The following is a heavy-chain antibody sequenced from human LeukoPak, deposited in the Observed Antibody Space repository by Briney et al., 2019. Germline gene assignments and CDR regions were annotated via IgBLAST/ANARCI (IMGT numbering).Heavy chain of an antibody. CDR3: ARLGIVGTTEFNY. CDR1: EFTFNNYA. J-gene: IGHJ4*02. D-gene: IGHD1-26*01. Sequence: GGSLRLSCLASEFTFNNYAMSWVRQAPGKGLEWVSGITGRDGSTYYADSVKGRFTISRDNSKNTLFLQMNSLRPEDTAVYYCARLGIVGTTEFNYWGQGTLVTVSS. V-gene: IGHV3-23*01. CDR2: ITGRDGST.